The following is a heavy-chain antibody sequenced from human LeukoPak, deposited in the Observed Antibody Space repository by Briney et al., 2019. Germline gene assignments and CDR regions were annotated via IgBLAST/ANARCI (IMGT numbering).Heavy chain of an antibody. CDR3: AREVAQYYDFWSGYYYYYGMDV. D-gene: IGHD3-3*01. V-gene: IGHV7-4-1*02. CDR2: INTNTGNP. J-gene: IGHJ6*02. CDR1: GYTFTSYA. Sequence: GASVKVSCKASGYTFTSYAMNWVRQAPGQGLEWMGWINTNTGNPTYAQGFTGRFVFSLDTSVSTAYLQISSLKAEDTAVYYCAREVAQYYDFWSGYYYYYGMDVWGQGTTVTVSS.